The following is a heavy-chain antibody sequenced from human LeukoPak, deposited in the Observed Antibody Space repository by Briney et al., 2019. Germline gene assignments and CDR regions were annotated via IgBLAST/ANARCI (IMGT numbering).Heavy chain of an antibody. CDR3: ARPYCSGGSCRLVDGFGP. V-gene: IGHV3-21*01. J-gene: IGHJ5*02. CDR2: ISSSSSYI. Sequence: GGSLRLSCAASGFTFSSYSMNWVHQAPGKGLEWVSSISSSSSYIYYADSVKGRFTISRDNAKNSLYLQMNSLRAEDTAVYYCARPYCSGGSCRLVDGFGPWGQGTLVTVSS. D-gene: IGHD2-15*01. CDR1: GFTFSSYS.